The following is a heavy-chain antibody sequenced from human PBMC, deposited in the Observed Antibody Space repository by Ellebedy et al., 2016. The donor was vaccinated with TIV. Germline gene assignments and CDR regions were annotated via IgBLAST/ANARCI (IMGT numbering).Heavy chain of an antibody. CDR1: DGSSLGYF. D-gene: IGHD5-18*01. CDR2: INHSGST. Sequence: MPSETLSLTFAVYDGSSLGYFWSWLRQSPEKGLVWIGEINHSGSTTYNPSLKNRVTMSIDTSKNQFSLKLSSVTAADTVVYYWARDRGRYSYGSTFDYWGQGTLVTVSS. J-gene: IGHJ4*02. CDR3: ARDRGRYSYGSTFDY. V-gene: IGHV4-34*01.